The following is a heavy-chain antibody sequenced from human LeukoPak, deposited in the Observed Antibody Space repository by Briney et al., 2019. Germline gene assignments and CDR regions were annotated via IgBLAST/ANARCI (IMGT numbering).Heavy chain of an antibody. J-gene: IGHJ5*02. CDR1: GGSFSGYY. CDR2: INYSGST. CDR3: ASLPGYCSGGSCLNWFDP. D-gene: IGHD2-15*01. Sequence: PSETLSLTCAVFGGSFSGYYWSWIRQPPGKGLEWIGKINYSGSTNHNPSLKSRVTISIDTSKNQFSLKLSSVTAADTAVYYCASLPGYCSGGSCLNWFDPWGQGALVTVSS. V-gene: IGHV4-34*01.